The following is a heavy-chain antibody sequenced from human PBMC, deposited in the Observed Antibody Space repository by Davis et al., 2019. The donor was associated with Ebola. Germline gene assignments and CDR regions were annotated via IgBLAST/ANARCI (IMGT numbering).Heavy chain of an antibody. CDR1: GYTFTGYY. CDR3: ARSRITIAPHNWFDP. V-gene: IGHV1-2*06. J-gene: IGHJ5*02. CDR2: INPNSGGT. Sequence: ASVKVSCKASGYTFTGYYMHWVRQAPGQGLEWMGRINPNSGGTNYAQKFQGRVTMTRDTSISTAYMELSRLRSDDTAVYYCARSRITIAPHNWFDPWGQGTLVTVSS. D-gene: IGHD3-9*01.